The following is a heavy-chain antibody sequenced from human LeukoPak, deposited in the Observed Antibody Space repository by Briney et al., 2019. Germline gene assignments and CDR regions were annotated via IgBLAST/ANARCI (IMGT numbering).Heavy chain of an antibody. J-gene: IGHJ4*02. CDR1: GFTFSSYG. CDR3: AKEPRYYYDSSGYYDY. Sequence: GGSLRLSCEASGFTFSSYGIHWVRQAPGKGLEWVAVISYDGSNKYYADSVKGRFTISRDNSKNTLYLQMNSLRAEDTAVYYCAKEPRYYYDSSGYYDYWGQRTLVTVSS. D-gene: IGHD3-22*01. V-gene: IGHV3-30*18. CDR2: ISYDGSNK.